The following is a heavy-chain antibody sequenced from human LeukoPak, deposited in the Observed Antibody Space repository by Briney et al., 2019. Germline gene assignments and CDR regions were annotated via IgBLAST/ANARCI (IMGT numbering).Heavy chain of an antibody. Sequence: HPGGSLRLSCAAPGFTFSTYAMNWVRQAPGQGLEWVSSITGSGDRSFYADSVKGRFTISRDNSKNTLYLQMNSLRAEDTAVYYCARSMATKNWFDTWGQGTLVTVSS. CDR1: GFTFSTYA. D-gene: IGHD5-12*01. V-gene: IGHV3-23*01. J-gene: IGHJ5*02. CDR3: ARSMATKNWFDT. CDR2: ITGSGDRS.